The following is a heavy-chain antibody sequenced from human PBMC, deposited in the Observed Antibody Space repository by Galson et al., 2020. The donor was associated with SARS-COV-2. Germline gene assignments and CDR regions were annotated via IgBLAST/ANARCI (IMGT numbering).Heavy chain of an antibody. Sequence: NSGWSLRLSCAASGFTFSSYSMNWVRQAPGKGLEWVSSISSSSSYIYYADSVKGRFTISRDNAKNSLYLQMNSLRAEDTAVYYCARVEVGYCSSTSCYKPQRAAGGGPSYFDYWGQGTLVTVSS. CDR3: ARVEVGYCSSTSCYKPQRAAGGGPSYFDY. V-gene: IGHV3-21*01. D-gene: IGHD2-2*03. CDR2: ISSSSSYI. J-gene: IGHJ4*02. CDR1: GFTFSSYS.